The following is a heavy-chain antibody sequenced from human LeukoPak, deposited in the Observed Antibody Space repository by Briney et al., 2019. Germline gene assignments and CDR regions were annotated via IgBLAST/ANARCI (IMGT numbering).Heavy chain of an antibody. V-gene: IGHV3-48*03. CDR3: ARGDLYYYDSSGGDY. CDR2: ISSSGRTK. Sequence: GGSLRLSCAASGITFSSYEMNWVRQAPGKGLEWVSYISSSGRTKYYADSVKGRFTISRDNVKNSLYLQMNSLRAEDTAVYYCARGDLYYYDSSGGDYWGQGTLVTVSS. CDR1: GITFSSYE. D-gene: IGHD3-22*01. J-gene: IGHJ4*02.